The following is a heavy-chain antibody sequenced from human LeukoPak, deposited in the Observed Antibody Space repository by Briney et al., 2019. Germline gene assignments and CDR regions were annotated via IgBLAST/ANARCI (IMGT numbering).Heavy chain of an antibody. D-gene: IGHD6-13*01. CDR2: VYGGGNT. V-gene: IGHV3-66*01. J-gene: IGHJ4*02. Sequence: EGSLRLSCVASGFTVSSNYMSWVRQAPGKGLEWVSVVYGGGNTYYADSVKGRFTVSRDNSRNTLYLQMNSLIAEDTAMYYCARAQMAAAGPFDYWGLGTLVTVSS. CDR1: GFTVSSNY. CDR3: ARAQMAAAGPFDY.